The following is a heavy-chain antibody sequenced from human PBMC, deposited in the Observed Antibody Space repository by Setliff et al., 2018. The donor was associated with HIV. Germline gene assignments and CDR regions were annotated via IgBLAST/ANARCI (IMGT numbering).Heavy chain of an antibody. CDR1: GYSFTNFW. CDR2: IYPIDSDT. V-gene: IGHV5-51*01. CDR3: ARLFKGGRHYYDSSGYLSCMDV. D-gene: IGHD3-22*01. J-gene: IGHJ6*03. Sequence: GESLKISCKGSGYSFTNFWVGWVRQMPGKGLEWMGIIYPIDSDTKYSPSFQGQVTISADKSISTAYLQWSSLKASDTAMYYCARLFKGGRHYYDSSGYLSCMDVWGKGTTVTVSS.